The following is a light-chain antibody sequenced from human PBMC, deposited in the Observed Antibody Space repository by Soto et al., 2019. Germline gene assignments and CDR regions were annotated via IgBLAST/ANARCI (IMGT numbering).Light chain of an antibody. CDR2: EVS. J-gene: IGLJ2*01. V-gene: IGLV2-14*01. CDR3: SSYTSSSTL. CDR1: SSDVGGYNY. Sequence: QSALTQPASVSGSPGQSITISCTGNSSDVGGYNYVSWYQQHPGKAPKLMIYEVSNRPSEVSNRFSGYKSGNTASLTISGLQAEDEADYYCSSYTSSSTLFGGETKLTVL.